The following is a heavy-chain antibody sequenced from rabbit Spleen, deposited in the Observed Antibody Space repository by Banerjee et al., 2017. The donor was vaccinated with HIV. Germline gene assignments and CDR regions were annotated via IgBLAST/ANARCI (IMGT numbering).Heavy chain of an antibody. J-gene: IGHJ4*01. CDR3: ARNRGYQHFDL. CDR2: IYAGNSGST. D-gene: IGHD4-2*01. V-gene: IGHV1S45*01. CDR1: GFSFSNIYW. Sequence: QQQLEESGGGLVKPGGTLTLTCTASGFSFSNIYWIYWVRQAPGKGLEWIGCIYAGNSGSTDYANWVNGRFTISKASSTTVTLQMTSLTAADTATYFCARNRGYQHFDLWGPGTLVTVS.